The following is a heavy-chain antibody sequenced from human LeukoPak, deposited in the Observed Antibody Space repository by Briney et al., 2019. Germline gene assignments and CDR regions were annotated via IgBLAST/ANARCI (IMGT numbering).Heavy chain of an antibody. J-gene: IGHJ4*02. D-gene: IGHD1-14*01. CDR3: TRYNVGFDY. CDR2: IGSGAKSYAT. CDR1: GSTFSGSA. Sequence: GGSLRLSCAASGSTFSGSAMHWVRQAPGKGLEWVGQIGSGAKSYATAYAASVKGRFTISRDDSKNTAYLQMNSLKTEDTAVYYCTRYNVGFDYWGQGTLVTVSS. V-gene: IGHV3-73*01.